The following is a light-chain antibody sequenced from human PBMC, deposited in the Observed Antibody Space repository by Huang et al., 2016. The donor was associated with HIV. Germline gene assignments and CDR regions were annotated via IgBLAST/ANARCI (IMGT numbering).Light chain of an antibody. Sequence: EIVMTQSPATLSVSPGERATLSCRASQSVSSNLAWYQQKPGQAPRLRIYGASTRATGIPARFSGSGSGTEFTLTISSLQSEDFAVYYCQQYNNWPPWYTFGQGTKLEFK. V-gene: IGKV3-15*01. CDR3: QQYNNWPPWYT. CDR1: QSVSSN. CDR2: GAS. J-gene: IGKJ2*01.